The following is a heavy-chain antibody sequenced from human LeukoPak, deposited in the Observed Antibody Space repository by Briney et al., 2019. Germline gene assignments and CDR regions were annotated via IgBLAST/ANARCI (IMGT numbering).Heavy chain of an antibody. CDR3: ARDKGGLYGDYD. V-gene: IGHV3-30-3*01. D-gene: IGHD4-17*01. CDR2: ISYDGSNK. CDR1: GFTFSSYA. Sequence: GGSLRLSCAASGFTFSSYAMHWVRQAPGKGLEWVAVISYDGSNKYYADSVKGRFTISRDNSKNTLYLQMNSLRAEDTAVYYCARDKGGLYGDYDWSQGTLVTVSS. J-gene: IGHJ4*02.